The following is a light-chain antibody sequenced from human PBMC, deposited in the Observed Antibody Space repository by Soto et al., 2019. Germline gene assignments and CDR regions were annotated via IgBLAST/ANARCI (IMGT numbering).Light chain of an antibody. J-gene: IGLJ1*01. CDR2: EVS. V-gene: IGLV2-18*02. CDR1: SSDVGSYNR. CDR3: NSYTSSSTYV. Sequence: LTQPPSVSGSPGQSVTISCTGTSSDVGSYNRVSWYQQPPGTAPKLMIYEVSNRPSGVPDRFSGSRSGNTASLTISGLQPEDEADYYCNSYTSSSTYVFGTGTKVTVL.